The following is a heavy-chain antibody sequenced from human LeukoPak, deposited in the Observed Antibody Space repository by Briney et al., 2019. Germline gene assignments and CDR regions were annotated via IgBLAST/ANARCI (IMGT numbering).Heavy chain of an antibody. CDR3: ARASGSYYNPHDY. CDR1: GFTFSSYS. CDR2: ISSSSSYI. J-gene: IGHJ4*02. V-gene: IGHV3-21*01. Sequence: PGGSLRLSCAASGFTFSSYSMNWVRQAPGKGLEWVSSISSSSSYIYYADSVKGRFTISRDNAKNSLYLQMNSLRAEDTAVYYCARASGSYYNPHDYWGQGTLVTVSS. D-gene: IGHD3-10*01.